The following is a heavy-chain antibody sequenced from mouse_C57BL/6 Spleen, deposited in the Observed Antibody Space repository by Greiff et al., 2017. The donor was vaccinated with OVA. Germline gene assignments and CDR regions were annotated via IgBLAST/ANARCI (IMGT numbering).Heavy chain of an antibody. V-gene: IGHV14-4*01. CDR3: TRGYGDY. Sequence: EVQLQESGAELVRPGASVKLSCTASGFNIKDDYMHWVKQRPEQGLEWIGWIDPENGDTEYASKFQGKATITADTSSNTAYLQLSSLTSEDTAVYYCTRGYGDYWGQGTTLTVSS. CDR2: IDPENGDT. D-gene: IGHD2-2*01. CDR1: GFNIKDDY. J-gene: IGHJ2*01.